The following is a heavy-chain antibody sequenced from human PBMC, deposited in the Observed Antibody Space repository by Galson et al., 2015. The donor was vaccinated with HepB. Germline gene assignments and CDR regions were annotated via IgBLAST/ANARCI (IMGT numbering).Heavy chain of an antibody. CDR1: GFTFSSYA. J-gene: IGHJ6*02. Sequence: SLRLSCAASGFTFSSYAVTWVRQAPGKSLEWVSLIGWDGVTTYYANSVKGRFTISRDNSKHSLFLQMNSLRTQDTGLYYCVKDLTYYYGSGISRAYGLDVWSQGTTVTVAS. CDR2: IGWDGVTT. CDR3: VKDLTYYYGSGISRAYGLDV. V-gene: IGHV3-43*01. D-gene: IGHD3-10*01.